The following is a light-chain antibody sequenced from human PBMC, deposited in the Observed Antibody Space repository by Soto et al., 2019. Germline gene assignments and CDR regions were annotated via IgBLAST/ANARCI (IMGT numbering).Light chain of an antibody. CDR2: AAS. Sequence: DIQLTQSPSFLSASVGNRVTITCRASQGITNYLAWYQQKPGKAPKLLIYAASTLQSGVPSRFSGSGSGTEFTLTISSLQPEDFATYFCLQLNSYPITFGQGTRLEIK. J-gene: IGKJ5*01. CDR3: LQLNSYPIT. CDR1: QGITNY. V-gene: IGKV1-9*01.